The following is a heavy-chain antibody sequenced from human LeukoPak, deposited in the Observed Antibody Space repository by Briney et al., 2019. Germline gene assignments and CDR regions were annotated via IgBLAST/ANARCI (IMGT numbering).Heavy chain of an antibody. J-gene: IGHJ4*02. V-gene: IGHV3-30*18. CDR3: AKDLVVGDYYESSGSNCDC. CDR2: ISYDGSNK. CDR1: GFTFSSYG. Sequence: GRSLRLSCAASGFTFSSYGMHWVRQAPGKGLEWVAVISYDGSNKYYADSVKGRLTISRDNSKNTLYLQMNSLRPEDTAVYYWAKDLVVGDYYESSGSNCDCWGQGNLVTVSS. D-gene: IGHD3-22*01.